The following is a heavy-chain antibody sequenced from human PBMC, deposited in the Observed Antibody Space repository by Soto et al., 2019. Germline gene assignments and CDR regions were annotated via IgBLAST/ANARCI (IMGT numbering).Heavy chain of an antibody. Sequence: GGSLRLSCAASGFTFSSYAMSWVHQAPGKGLEWVSAISGSGGSTYYADTVKGRFTISRDNSKNTLYLQMNSLRAEDTAVYYCAKGLKGTFHSYMDVWGKGTTVTVSS. J-gene: IGHJ6*03. CDR1: GFTFSSYA. CDR3: AKGLKGTFHSYMDV. CDR2: ISGSGGST. V-gene: IGHV3-23*01.